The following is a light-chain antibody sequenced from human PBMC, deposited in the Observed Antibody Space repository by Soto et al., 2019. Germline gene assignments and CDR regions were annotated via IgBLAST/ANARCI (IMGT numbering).Light chain of an antibody. CDR2: DAS. Sequence: EFVLTQSPGTLSLSPGERATISCRASQTIRNNYLAWYQQKPGQAPRLLIYDASSRATGIPDRFRGGGSGTDFTLTISRLEPEDFAVYYCQQFSSYPLTFGGGTKVDI. J-gene: IGKJ4*01. CDR1: QTIRNNY. V-gene: IGKV3-20*01. CDR3: QQFSSYPLT.